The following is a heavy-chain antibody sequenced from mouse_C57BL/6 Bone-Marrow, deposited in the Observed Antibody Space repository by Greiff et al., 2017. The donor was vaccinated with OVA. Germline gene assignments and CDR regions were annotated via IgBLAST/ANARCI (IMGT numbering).Heavy chain of an antibody. CDR1: GYTFTDYE. J-gene: IGHJ4*01. V-gene: IGHV1-15*01. Sequence: VQLQQSGAELVRPGASVTLSCKASGYTFTDYEMHWVKQTPVHGLEWIGAIDPETGGTAYNQKFQGKAILTADKSFSTAYMEIRSLTSEDSAVYYCREDYYAMDYWGQGTSVTVSS. CDR2: IDPETGGT. CDR3: REDYYAMDY.